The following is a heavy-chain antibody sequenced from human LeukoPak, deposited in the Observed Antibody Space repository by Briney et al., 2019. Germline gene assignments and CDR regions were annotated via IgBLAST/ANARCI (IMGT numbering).Heavy chain of an antibody. CDR2: INPNSGAT. CDR3: ARVKKLMTEFEF. D-gene: IGHD2-8*01. CDR1: GYTFIDYY. V-gene: IGHV1-2*02. J-gene: IGHJ4*02. Sequence: ASVKVSCKSSGYTFIDYYIHWVRQAPGQGLEGMGWINPNSGATKYAQKFQGRVSMTRDTSINTAYMDLTNLRSDDTAIFYCARVKKLMTEFEFWGQGTLVTVSS.